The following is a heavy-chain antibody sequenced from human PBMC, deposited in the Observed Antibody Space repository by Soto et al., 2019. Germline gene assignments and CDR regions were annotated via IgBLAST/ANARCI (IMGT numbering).Heavy chain of an antibody. V-gene: IGHV1-18*04. CDR2: ISPKNGNR. Sequence: ASVKVSCKASGYSFSTYDISWLRQAPGKGLGWMGVISPKNGNRNFAWKFLDRVIMTTDTSSNTAYMELESLRYDDTAIYYCATSYDSGFDPWGQGTLVTVSS. CDR3: ATSYDSGFDP. D-gene: IGHD3-3*01. CDR1: GYSFSTYD. J-gene: IGHJ5*01.